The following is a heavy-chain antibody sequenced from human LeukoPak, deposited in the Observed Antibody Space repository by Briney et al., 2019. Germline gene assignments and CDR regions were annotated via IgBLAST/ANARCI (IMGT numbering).Heavy chain of an antibody. J-gene: IGHJ4*02. D-gene: IGHD2-2*01. CDR3: ARGGWYHDF. CDR2: IYYDGNT. CDR1: GGPISSHY. V-gene: IGHV4-59*11. Sequence: SETLSLTCTVCGGPISSHYRSWLPQPPGKGRECIGYIYYDGNTNYNPSLKSRVTISVDTSKNQFSLRLTSVTAADTAVYYCARGGWYHDFWGQGTLVTVSS.